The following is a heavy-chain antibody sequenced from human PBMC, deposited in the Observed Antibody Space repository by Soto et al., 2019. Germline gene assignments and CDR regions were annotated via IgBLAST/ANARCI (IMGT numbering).Heavy chain of an antibody. J-gene: IGHJ2*01. CDR1: GYTFTSYY. CDR3: ARDRASSGYSSSSRYWYFDL. CDR2: INPSGGST. Sequence: ASVKVSCKASGYTFTSYYMHWVRQAPGQGLEWMGIINPSGGSTSYAQKFQGRVTMTRDTSTSTVYMELSSLRSEDTAVYYCARDRASSGYSSSSRYWYFDLWGRGTL. D-gene: IGHD6-6*01. V-gene: IGHV1-46*01.